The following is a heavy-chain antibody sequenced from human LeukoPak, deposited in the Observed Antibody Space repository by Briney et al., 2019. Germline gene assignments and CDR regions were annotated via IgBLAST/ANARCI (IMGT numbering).Heavy chain of an antibody. D-gene: IGHD2-15*01. CDR1: GGSFSGYY. Sequence: SETLSLTCAVYGGSFSGYYWSWIRQPPGKGLEWIGEINHSGSTNYNPSLKSRVTISVDTSKNQFSLKLSSVTAADTAVYYCARRYCSGGSCYSTRVGFFDYWGQGTLVTVSS. CDR2: INHSGST. CDR3: ARRYCSGGSCYSTRVGFFDY. V-gene: IGHV4-34*01. J-gene: IGHJ4*02.